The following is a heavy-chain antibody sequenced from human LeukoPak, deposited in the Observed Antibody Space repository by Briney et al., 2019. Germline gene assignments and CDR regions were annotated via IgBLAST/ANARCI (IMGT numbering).Heavy chain of an antibody. V-gene: IGHV3-48*01. CDR2: ISSSSSTI. CDR1: GFTFSSYS. Sequence: GGSLRLSCAASGFTFSSYSMIWVRQAPGKGLEWVSYISSSSSTIYYADSVKGRFTISRDNAKNSLYLQMNSLRAEDTAVYYCARDVVADSSGYNPIGYWGQGTLVTVSS. D-gene: IGHD3-22*01. J-gene: IGHJ4*02. CDR3: ARDVVADSSGYNPIGY.